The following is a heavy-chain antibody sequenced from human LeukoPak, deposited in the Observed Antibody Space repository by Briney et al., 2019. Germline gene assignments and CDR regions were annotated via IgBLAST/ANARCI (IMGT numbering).Heavy chain of an antibody. CDR2: IYHSGST. J-gene: IGHJ4*02. CDR1: GYSISSGYY. CDR3: ARVTYSSGSFDY. Sequence: SETLSLTCTVSGYSISSGYYWGGIRQPPGKGLEWIGSIYHSGSTYYNPSLKSRVTISVDTSKNQFSLKLSSVTAADTAVYYCARVTYSSGSFDYWGQGTLVTVSS. D-gene: IGHD6-19*01. V-gene: IGHV4-38-2*02.